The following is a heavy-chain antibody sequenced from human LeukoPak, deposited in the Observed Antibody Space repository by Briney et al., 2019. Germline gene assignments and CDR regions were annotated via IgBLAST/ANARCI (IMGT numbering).Heavy chain of an antibody. CDR3: ARGFRVVSYYYYYYMDV. Sequence: SETLSLTCTVSGGSISSYYWSWIRQPPGKGLEWIGYIYYSGSTNYNPSLKSRVTISVDTSKNQFSLKLSSVTAADTAVYYCARGFRVVSYYYYYYMDVWGKGTTVTVSS. J-gene: IGHJ6*03. D-gene: IGHD3-3*01. CDR1: GGSISSYY. V-gene: IGHV4-59*01. CDR2: IYYSGST.